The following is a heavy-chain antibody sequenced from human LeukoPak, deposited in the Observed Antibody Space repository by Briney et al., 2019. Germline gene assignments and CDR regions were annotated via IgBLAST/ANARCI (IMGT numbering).Heavy chain of an antibody. V-gene: IGHV3-7*01. D-gene: IGHD3-10*01. CDR1: EFTFSGTG. J-gene: IGHJ6*03. CDR3: ARAKRGDYGSGIRNYYYYYMDV. CDR2: IKQDGSEK. Sequence: GRSLRLSCAASEFTFSGTGMSWFRRAPGKGLKGLANIKQDGSEKYYVDSVKGRFTFSRDNAKASPYRQRTSLRPQTTAVYYCARAKRGDYGSGIRNYYYYYMDVWGKGTTVTVSS.